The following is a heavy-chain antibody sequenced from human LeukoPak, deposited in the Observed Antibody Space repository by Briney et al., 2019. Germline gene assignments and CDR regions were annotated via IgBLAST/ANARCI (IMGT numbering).Heavy chain of an antibody. V-gene: IGHV3-74*01. J-gene: IGHJ4*02. CDR3: VKDRTTLTTFDY. CDR1: GFTFNSYW. D-gene: IGHD4-17*01. Sequence: GGSLRLSCAASGFTFNSYWMHWVRQAPGKGLVWVSCIKTDGSFSDYADAVKGRFTISRDNAKNTLYLQMNSLRAEDTAVYYCVKDRTTLTTFDYWGQGALVTVSS. CDR2: IKTDGSFS.